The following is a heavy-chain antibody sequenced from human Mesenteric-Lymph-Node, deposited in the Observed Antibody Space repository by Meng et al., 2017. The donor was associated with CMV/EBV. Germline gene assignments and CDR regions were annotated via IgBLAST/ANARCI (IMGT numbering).Heavy chain of an antibody. CDR1: GFTFSAFG. CDR2: INEDGSEK. CDR3: AKDGHDYGNYGGYLDH. D-gene: IGHD4-11*01. J-gene: IGHJ4*02. V-gene: IGHV3-7*04. Sequence: GESLKISCAASGFTFSAFGMHWVRQAPGKGLEWVANINEDGSEKHHVDSVEGRFTISRANSKNTLYLQMNSLRPEDTAVYFCAKDGHDYGNYGGYLDHWGQGTLVTVSS.